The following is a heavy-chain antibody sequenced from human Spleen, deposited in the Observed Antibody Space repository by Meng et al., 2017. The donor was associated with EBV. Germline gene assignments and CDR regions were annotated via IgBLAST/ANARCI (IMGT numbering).Heavy chain of an antibody. J-gene: IGHJ4*02. V-gene: IGHV3-53*01. CDR3: AGSWPSRY. CDR1: GGSFGYYY. Sequence: PSETLTLTWAVDGGSFGYYYWIWIRQPPWKGLQWVSVSYSGGSTEYADSVKGRFTVSRDNSKNTLYLQMNSLRAEDTAVYYCAGSWPSRYWGQGTLVTVSS. CDR2: SYSGGST. D-gene: IGHD5-24*01.